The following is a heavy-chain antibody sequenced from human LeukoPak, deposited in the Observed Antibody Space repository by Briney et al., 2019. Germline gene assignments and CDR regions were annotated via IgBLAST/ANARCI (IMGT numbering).Heavy chain of an antibody. CDR3: ASSEDSGSYHESDYYYYMDV. D-gene: IGHD1-26*01. V-gene: IGHV1-69*05. CDR2: IIPIFGTA. CDR1: GGTFSSYA. J-gene: IGHJ6*03. Sequence: ASVKVSCKASGGTFSSYAISWVRQAPGQGLEWMGGIIPIFGTANYAQKFQGRVTITTDESTSTAYMELSSLRSEDTAVYYCASSEDSGSYHESDYYYYMDVWGKGTTVTVSS.